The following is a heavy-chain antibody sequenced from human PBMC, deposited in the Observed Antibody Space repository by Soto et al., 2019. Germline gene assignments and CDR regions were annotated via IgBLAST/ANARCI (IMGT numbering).Heavy chain of an antibody. Sequence: QVQLVESGGGVVQPGRSLRLSCAASGFSFSSYGMHWVRQAPGKGLEWVAVISYDGSNKYYADSVKGRFTISRDNSKNTLYLQMNSLRAQDTAVYYCANDQVVRGVITNFDYWGQGTLVTVSS. D-gene: IGHD3-10*01. CDR1: GFSFSSYG. CDR2: ISYDGSNK. J-gene: IGHJ4*02. CDR3: ANDQVVRGVITNFDY. V-gene: IGHV3-30*18.